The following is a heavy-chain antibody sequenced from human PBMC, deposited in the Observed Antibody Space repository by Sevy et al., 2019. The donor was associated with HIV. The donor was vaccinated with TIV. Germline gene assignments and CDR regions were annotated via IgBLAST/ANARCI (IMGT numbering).Heavy chain of an antibody. CDR3: ARALGGIAAAGTFEY. J-gene: IGHJ4*02. V-gene: IGHV3-53*01. CDR2: IYSGGST. Sequence: GGSLRLSCAASGFTVSSNYMSWVRQAPGKGLEWVSVIYSGGSTYYADSVKGRFTISRDNSKNTLYLQMNSLRAEDTAVYYCARALGGIAAAGTFEYWGQRTLVTVSS. D-gene: IGHD6-13*01. CDR1: GFTVSSNY.